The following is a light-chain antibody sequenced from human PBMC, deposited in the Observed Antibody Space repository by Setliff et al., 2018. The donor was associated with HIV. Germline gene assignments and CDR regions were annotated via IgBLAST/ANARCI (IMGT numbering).Light chain of an antibody. CDR1: SNDIGGYSY. Sequence: QSVLTQPASVSGSPGQSITISCTGTSNDIGGYSYVSWYQQYPGKAPKMMIYDVSKRPSGVSNRFSASKAGNMASLTISGLQADDEADYYCCSYGSSDTFVFGTGTKVTVL. CDR2: DVS. J-gene: IGLJ1*01. CDR3: CSYGSSDTFV. V-gene: IGLV2-14*03.